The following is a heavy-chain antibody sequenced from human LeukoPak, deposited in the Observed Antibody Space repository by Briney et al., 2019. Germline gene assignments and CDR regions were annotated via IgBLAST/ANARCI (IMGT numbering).Heavy chain of an antibody. CDR3: AREIGGDSSGYPDYYYYYMDV. CDR1: GGSISSSSYY. CDR2: IYYSRST. D-gene: IGHD3-22*01. Sequence: SETLSLTCTVSGGSISSSSYYWGWIRQPPGQGLAWIGSIYYSRSTYYNPSLKSRVTISVDTSKNQFSLKLSSVTAADTAVYYCAREIGGDSSGYPDYYYYYMDVWGKGTTVTVSS. V-gene: IGHV4-39*07. J-gene: IGHJ6*03.